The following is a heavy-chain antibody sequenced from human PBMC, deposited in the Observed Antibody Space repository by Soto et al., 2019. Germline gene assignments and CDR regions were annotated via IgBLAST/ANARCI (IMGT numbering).Heavy chain of an antibody. CDR1: GVTMSYGGYS. CDR3: ARGGRRPHPSSFDY. V-gene: IGHV4-30-2*06. D-gene: IGHD1-26*01. J-gene: IGHJ4*02. CDR2: ISSLGRT. Sequence: SETLSLTCSVSGVTMSYGGYSWSWIRQSPGKGLEWIAYISSLGRTYYNPSFKSRLTLSVDRSRNQFSLRLNSVTAADTAMYYCARGGRRPHPSSFDYWGQGTLVTVSS.